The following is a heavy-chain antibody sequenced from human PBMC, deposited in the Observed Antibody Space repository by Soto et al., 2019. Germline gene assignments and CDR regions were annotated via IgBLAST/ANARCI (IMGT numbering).Heavy chain of an antibody. V-gene: IGHV3-7*01. CDR3: ATVPWTAEAS. D-gene: IGHD6-13*01. CDR2: IKPDGSEQ. J-gene: IGHJ5*02. CDR1: GFTFSSNW. Sequence: SLRLSCAASGFTFSSNWMNWVRQAPGKGLEWVATIKPDGSEQDYVESVKGRFTISRDNAKNSVHLQMNSLRADDTAVYYCATVPWTAEASWRQGYLVTVSS.